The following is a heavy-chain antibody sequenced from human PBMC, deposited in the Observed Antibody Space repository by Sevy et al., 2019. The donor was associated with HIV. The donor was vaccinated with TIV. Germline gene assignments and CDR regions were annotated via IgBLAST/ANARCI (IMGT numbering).Heavy chain of an antibody. J-gene: IGHJ4*02. CDR1: GYTFTSYG. V-gene: IGHV1-18*01. Sequence: ASVKVSCKASGYTFTSYGISWVRQAPGQGLEWMGWISAYNGNTNYAQKLQGRVTMTTDTSTSTDYMELRSLRSDDTAVYYCARDLGDSSSWYIGYFDYWGQGTLVTVSS. D-gene: IGHD6-13*01. CDR2: ISAYNGNT. CDR3: ARDLGDSSSWYIGYFDY.